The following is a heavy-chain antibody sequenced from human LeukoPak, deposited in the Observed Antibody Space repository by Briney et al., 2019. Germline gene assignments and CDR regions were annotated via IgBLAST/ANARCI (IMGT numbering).Heavy chain of an antibody. D-gene: IGHD4-17*01. CDR3: ARVSGDYGDYGLYYFDY. CDR1: GFTVSSNY. Sequence: GGSLRLSCAASGFTVSSNYMSWVRQAPGKGLEWVSVIYSGGSTYYADSVKGRFTISRDNSKNTLYLQMNSLRAEDTAVYYCARVSGDYGDYGLYYFDYWGQGTLVTVSS. V-gene: IGHV3-53*01. J-gene: IGHJ4*02. CDR2: IYSGGST.